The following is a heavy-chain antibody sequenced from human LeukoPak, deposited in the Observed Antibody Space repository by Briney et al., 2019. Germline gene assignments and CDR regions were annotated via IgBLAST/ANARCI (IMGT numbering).Heavy chain of an antibody. J-gene: IGHJ4*02. V-gene: IGHV1-18*01. CDR2: ISVYNGNT. CDR3: ARVEEVRGGITSFDY. D-gene: IGHD3-10*01. Sequence: GPSVKVSCKASGYTCTSYAISWVRQAPGQGLERVGRISVYNGNTNYAQKLQGRVTVTTDTSTSSAYMELSSLTSDGTAVYYCARVEEVRGGITSFDYWGQGTLVTVSS. CDR1: GYTCTSYA.